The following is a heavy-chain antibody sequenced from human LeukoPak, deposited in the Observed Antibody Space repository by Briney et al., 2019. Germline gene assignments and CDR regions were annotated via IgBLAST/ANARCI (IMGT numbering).Heavy chain of an antibody. J-gene: IGHJ4*02. D-gene: IGHD2-21*02. Sequence: SETLFLTCAIYGGSFSGYYWSWIRQPPGKGLEWIGEINHSGSTNYNPSLKSRVTISVDTSKNQFSLKLSSVTAVDTAVYCCARTALYFDYWGQGTLVTVSS. CDR3: ARTALYFDY. V-gene: IGHV4-34*01. CDR1: GGSFSGYY. CDR2: INHSGST.